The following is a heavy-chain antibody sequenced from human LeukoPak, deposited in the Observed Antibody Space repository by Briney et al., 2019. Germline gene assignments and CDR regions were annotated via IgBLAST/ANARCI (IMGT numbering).Heavy chain of an antibody. CDR1: GGTFSSYA. J-gene: IGHJ6*03. CDR2: IIPIFGTA. D-gene: IGHD4-23*01. Sequence: GASVKVSCKASGGTFSSYAISWVRQAPGQGLEWMGGIIPIFGTANYAQKFQGRVTITTDESTSTAYMELSSLRSEDTAVYYCARNTRMTTVVTLDYYYYMDVWGKGTTVTVSS. CDR3: ARNTRMTTVVTLDYYYYMDV. V-gene: IGHV1-69*05.